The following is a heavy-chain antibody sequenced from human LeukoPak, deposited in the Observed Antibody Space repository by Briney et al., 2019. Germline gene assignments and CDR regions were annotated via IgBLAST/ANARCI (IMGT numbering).Heavy chain of an antibody. D-gene: IGHD6-19*01. CDR1: GYTLTELS. J-gene: IGHJ4*02. CDR3: ATWHPIAVAGVH. V-gene: IGHV1-24*01. Sequence: ASVKVSCKVSGYTLTELSMHWVRQAPGKGLEWMGGFDPEDGETIYAQKFQGRVTMTEDTSTDTAYMELSSLRSEDTAVYYCATWHPIAVAGVHWGQGTLVTVSS. CDR2: FDPEDGET.